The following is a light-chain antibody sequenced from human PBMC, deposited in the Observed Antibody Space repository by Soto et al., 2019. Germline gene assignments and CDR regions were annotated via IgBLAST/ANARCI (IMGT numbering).Light chain of an antibody. CDR1: SSDVGAYNY. J-gene: IGLJ3*02. CDR3: CSYAGSYTWV. Sequence: QSVLTQPRSVSGSPGQSVTISCTGTSSDVGAYNYVSWYQQHPGKAPRLIIYDVTKRPSGVPDRFSGSKSGNTASLTISGLQAEDEADYYCCSYAGSYTWVFGGGTKLTVL. V-gene: IGLV2-11*01. CDR2: DVT.